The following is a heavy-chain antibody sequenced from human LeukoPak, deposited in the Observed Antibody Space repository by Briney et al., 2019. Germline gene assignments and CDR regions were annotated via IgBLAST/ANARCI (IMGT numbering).Heavy chain of an antibody. CDR1: RFTFSSYG. J-gene: IGHJ4*02. CDR3: ASPTGRYYDFWSGYFN. Sequence: GGSLRLSCAASRFTFSSYGMHWVRQAPGKGLEWVAVIWYDGSNKYYADSVKGRFTISRDNSKNTLYLQMNSLRAEDTAVYYCASPTGRYYDFWSGYFNWGQGTLVTVSS. V-gene: IGHV3-33*01. CDR2: IWYDGSNK. D-gene: IGHD3-3*01.